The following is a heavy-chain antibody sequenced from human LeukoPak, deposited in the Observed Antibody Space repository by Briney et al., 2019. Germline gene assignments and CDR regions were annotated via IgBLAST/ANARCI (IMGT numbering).Heavy chain of an antibody. CDR3: ARVQYGPTSYYYYYMDV. V-gene: IGHV3-53*01. D-gene: IGHD2/OR15-2a*01. CDR2: IYSGGST. CDR1: GFTVSSNY. Sequence: GGYLRLSCAASGFTVSSNYMSWVRQAPGKGLEWVSVIYSGGSTYYADSVKGRFTISRDNSKNTLYLQMNSLRAEDTAVYYCARVQYGPTSYYYYYMDVWGKGTTVTVSS. J-gene: IGHJ6*03.